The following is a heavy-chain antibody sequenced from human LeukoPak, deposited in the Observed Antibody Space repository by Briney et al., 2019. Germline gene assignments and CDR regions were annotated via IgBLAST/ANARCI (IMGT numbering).Heavy chain of an antibody. J-gene: IGHJ6*04. CDR3: ARYQLLPSATPYYYYYGMDV. V-gene: IGHV1-69*01. D-gene: IGHD2-2*01. CDR2: IIPIFGTA. CDR1: GGTFSSYA. Sequence: SVKVSCKASGGTFSSYAISWVRQAPGQGLEWMGGIIPIFGTANYAQKSQGRVTITADESTSTAYMELSSLRSEDTAVYYCARYQLLPSATPYYYYYGMDVWGKGTTVTVSS.